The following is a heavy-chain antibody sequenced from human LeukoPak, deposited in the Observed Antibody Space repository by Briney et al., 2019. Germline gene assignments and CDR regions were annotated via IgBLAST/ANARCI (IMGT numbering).Heavy chain of an antibody. D-gene: IGHD1-7*01. CDR3: ARGLTGTYYYYYYYMDV. V-gene: IGHV4-34*01. Sequence: SETLSLTCAVYGGSLSGYYWSWIRQPPGKGLEWIGEINHSGSTNYNPSLKSRVTISVDTSKNQFSLKLSSVTAADTAVYYCARGLTGTYYYYYYYMDVWGKGTTVTVSS. J-gene: IGHJ6*03. CDR1: GGSLSGYY. CDR2: INHSGST.